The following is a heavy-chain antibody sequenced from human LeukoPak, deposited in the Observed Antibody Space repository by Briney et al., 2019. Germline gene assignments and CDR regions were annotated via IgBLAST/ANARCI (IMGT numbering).Heavy chain of an antibody. D-gene: IGHD2-2*01. CDR3: ARDPTSHWGNY. CDR2: ISYDGSNK. CDR1: GFTFSSYW. Sequence: GGSLRLSCAASGFTFSSYWMSWVRQAPGKGLEWVAVISYDGSNKYYADSVKGRFTISRDNSKNTLYLQMNSLRSEDTAVYYCARDPTSHWGNYWGQGTLVTVSS. J-gene: IGHJ4*02. V-gene: IGHV3-30-3*01.